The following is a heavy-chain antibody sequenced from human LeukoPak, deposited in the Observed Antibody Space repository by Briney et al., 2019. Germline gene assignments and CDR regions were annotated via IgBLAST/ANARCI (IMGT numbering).Heavy chain of an antibody. V-gene: IGHV4-39*07. D-gene: IGHD3-10*01. CDR1: GVSISSGSNY. CDR3: ARSDGYGLVGI. Sequence: SETLSLTCSVSGVSISSGSNYWGWIRQPPGKTLEWIGSINSSGSTYYNPSLKSRVIILIDTAKNHFSLNLSSVTAADTAVYYCARSDGYGLVGIWGQGTMVTVSS. CDR2: INSSGST. J-gene: IGHJ3*02.